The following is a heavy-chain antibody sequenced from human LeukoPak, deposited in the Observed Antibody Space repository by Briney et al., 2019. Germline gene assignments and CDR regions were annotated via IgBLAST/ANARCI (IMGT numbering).Heavy chain of an antibody. CDR3: TRDQSSALWFGEFDFDY. Sequence: GGSLRLSCTASGFTFGDYAMSWVRQAPGKGLEWVGFIRSKAYGGTTEYAASVKGRFTISRDDSKSIAYLQMNSLKTEDTAVYYCTRDQSSALWFGEFDFDYWGQGTLVTVSS. CDR2: IRSKAYGGTT. CDR1: GFTFGDYA. D-gene: IGHD3-10*01. V-gene: IGHV3-49*04. J-gene: IGHJ4*02.